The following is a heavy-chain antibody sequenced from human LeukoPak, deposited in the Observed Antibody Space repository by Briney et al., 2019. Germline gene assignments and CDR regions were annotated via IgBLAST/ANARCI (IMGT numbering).Heavy chain of an antibody. CDR3: ATLGYDFDY. D-gene: IGHD5-12*01. CDR2: IDWDDDK. V-gene: IGHV2-70*04. J-gene: IGHJ4*02. Sequence: VSGPTLVKPTQTLTLTCTFSGFSLSTSGVGVGWIRQPPGKALEWLARIDWDDDKFYSTSLKTRLTISKDTSKNQVVLTMTNMDPVDTATYYCATLGYDFDYWGQGTLVTVSS. CDR1: GFSLSTSGVG.